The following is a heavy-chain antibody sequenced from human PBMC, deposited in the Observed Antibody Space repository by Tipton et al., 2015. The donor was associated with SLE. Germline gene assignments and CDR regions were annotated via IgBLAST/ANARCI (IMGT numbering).Heavy chain of an antibody. CDR2: INHSGST. V-gene: IGHV4-34*01. Sequence: TLSLTCAVYGGSFSGYYWRWIRQPPGKGLEWIGEINHSGSTNYNPSLKSRVTISVDTSKNQSSLKLSSVTAADTAVYYCARKVNGQRWLQWGAFDIWGQGTTVTVSS. CDR1: GGSFSGYY. J-gene: IGHJ3*02. CDR3: ARKVNGQRWLQWGAFDI. D-gene: IGHD5-24*01.